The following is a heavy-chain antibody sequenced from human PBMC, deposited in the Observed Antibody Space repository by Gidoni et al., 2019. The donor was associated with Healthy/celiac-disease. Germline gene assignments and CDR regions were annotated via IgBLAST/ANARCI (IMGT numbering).Heavy chain of an antibody. CDR2: INPSGGST. CDR3: ARMYYYDSSGYPTDDAFDI. J-gene: IGHJ3*02. CDR1: GYTFTSYY. D-gene: IGHD3-22*01. Sequence: QVQLVQSGAEVKKPGASVKVSCKASGYTFTSYYMHWVRQAPGQGLEWMGIINPSGGSTSYAQKFQGRVTMTRDTSTSTVYMELSSLRSEDTAVYYCARMYYYDSSGYPTDDAFDIWGQGTMVTVSS. V-gene: IGHV1-46*03.